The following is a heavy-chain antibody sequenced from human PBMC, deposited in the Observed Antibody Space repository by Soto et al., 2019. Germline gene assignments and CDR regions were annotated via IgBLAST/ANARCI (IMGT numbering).Heavy chain of an antibody. CDR2: ISYDGSNK. CDR3: VRLIGNSWLDS. J-gene: IGHJ5*01. V-gene: IGHV3-30-3*01. Sequence: VSKATGKGLEWVAVISYDGSNKYYADSVKGRFTISPDTSNNQFSLQLISVTPDDAAVYYCVRLIGNSWLDSWGQGTQVTVSS.